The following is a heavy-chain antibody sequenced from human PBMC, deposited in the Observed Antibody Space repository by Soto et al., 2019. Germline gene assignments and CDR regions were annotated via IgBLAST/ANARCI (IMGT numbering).Heavy chain of an antibody. CDR1: GGTFSSYA. CDR2: IIPILGTA. V-gene: IGHV1-69*01. Sequence: QVQLVQSGAEVKKPGSSVKVSCKASGGTFSSYAISWVRQAPGQGLEWMGGIIPILGTANYAQKFQGRVTITAHESTSTAYMGLSSLRSEDTAVYYCARGDLYYYGSSGYYQFDIWGQGTMVTVSS. J-gene: IGHJ3*02. D-gene: IGHD3-22*01. CDR3: ARGDLYYYGSSGYYQFDI.